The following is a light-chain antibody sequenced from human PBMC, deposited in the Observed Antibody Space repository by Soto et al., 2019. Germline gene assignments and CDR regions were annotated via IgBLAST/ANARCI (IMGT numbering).Light chain of an antibody. CDR1: QDISSW. Sequence: DIQMTQSPSFVSASVGDRVTITCRASQDISSWLVWYQQKPGKAPKLLIHATSGLQSGVPSRFSGSGSGTDFTLTISNLQSEDFGTYYCQQANSFPTTFGGGTKVDIK. V-gene: IGKV1-12*01. J-gene: IGKJ4*01. CDR3: QQANSFPTT. CDR2: ATS.